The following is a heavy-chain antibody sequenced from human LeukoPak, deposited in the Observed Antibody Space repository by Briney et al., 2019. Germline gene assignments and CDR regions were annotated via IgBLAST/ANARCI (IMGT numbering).Heavy chain of an antibody. CDR1: GGSISSSSYY. V-gene: IGHV4-39*01. J-gene: IGHJ3*02. CDR3: ARHISALGYCSGGSCKAGIYDSSGSSDAFDI. CDR2: IYYSGST. D-gene: IGHD2-15*01. Sequence: SETLSLTCTVSGGSISSSSYYWGWIRQPPGKGLEWIGSIYYSGSTYYNPSLKSRVTISVDTSKNQFSLKLGSVTAADTAVYYCARHISALGYCSGGSCKAGIYDSSGSSDAFDIWGQGTMVTVSS.